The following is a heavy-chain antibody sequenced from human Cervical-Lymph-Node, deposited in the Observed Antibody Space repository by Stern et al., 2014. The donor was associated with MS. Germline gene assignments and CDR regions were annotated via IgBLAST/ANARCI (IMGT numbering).Heavy chain of an antibody. CDR2: IYPGDSDT. CDR1: GYSFTSYG. CDR3: ARRGATVDY. J-gene: IGHJ4*02. Sequence: QLVQSGAEVKQPGESLKISCEGSGYSFTSYGIRWVRQPPGKGLEWMGIIYPGDSDTRYGPSFQGQVTTSADKSISTAYLQWSSLKASDTAMYYCARRGATVDYWGQGTLVTVSS. D-gene: IGHD1-26*01. V-gene: IGHV5-51*01.